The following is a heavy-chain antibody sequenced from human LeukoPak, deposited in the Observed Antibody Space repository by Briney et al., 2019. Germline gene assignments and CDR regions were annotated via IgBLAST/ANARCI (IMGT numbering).Heavy chain of an antibody. D-gene: IGHD3-22*01. CDR1: GFTFSSYA. CDR2: ISGSGDST. J-gene: IGHJ4*02. CDR3: AKVKEKIVVVITTVDY. V-gene: IGHV3-23*01. Sequence: PGGSLRLSCAASGFTFSSYAMSWVRQAPGKGLEWVSAISGSGDSTFYADSVKGRFTISRDNSKNTLYLQMNSLRAEDTAVYYCAKVKEKIVVVITTVDYWGQGTLVTVSS.